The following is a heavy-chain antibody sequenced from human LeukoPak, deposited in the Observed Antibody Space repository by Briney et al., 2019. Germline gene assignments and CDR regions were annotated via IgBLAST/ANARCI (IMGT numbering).Heavy chain of an antibody. D-gene: IGHD2-2*01. CDR2: VYYTGSA. Sequence: SETLSLTCTVSGGSISSYYWNWIRQPPGKELEWIGYVYYTGSANYNPSLKGRVTISVDTSKNQFSLKLTSVTAADTAVYYCARGQPYQPLPVDYWGQGTLVTVSS. V-gene: IGHV4-59*01. CDR1: GGSISSYY. J-gene: IGHJ4*02. CDR3: ARGQPYQPLPVDY.